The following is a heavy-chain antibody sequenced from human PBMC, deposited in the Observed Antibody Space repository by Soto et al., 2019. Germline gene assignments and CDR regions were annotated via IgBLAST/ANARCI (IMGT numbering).Heavy chain of an antibody. D-gene: IGHD5-12*01. V-gene: IGHV1-3*01. Sequence: GAPVKVSCKASGYTFTSYAMHWVRQAPGQRLEWMGWINAGNGNTKYSQKFQGRVTITRDTSASTAYMELSSLRSEGTAVYYCARSEVNSGYGRFHYFDYWGQGTLVTVSS. CDR3: ARSEVNSGYGRFHYFDY. CDR1: GYTFTSYA. J-gene: IGHJ4*02. CDR2: INAGNGNT.